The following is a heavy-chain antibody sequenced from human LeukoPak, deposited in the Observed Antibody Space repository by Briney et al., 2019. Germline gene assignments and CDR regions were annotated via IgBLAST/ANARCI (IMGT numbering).Heavy chain of an antibody. D-gene: IGHD5-18*01. V-gene: IGHV3-21*01. CDR1: GFIFSSFS. CDR3: ERGGSDTARAQDY. CDR2: ISTSGGLSSI. Sequence: MAGGSLRLSCAASGFIFSSFSVNWVRQAPGKGLEWVSSISTSGGLSSIYYADSVKGRFTISRDNAKNTLYLQVNSLRAEDTAVYFCERGGSDTARAQDYWGQGPLFIVSS. J-gene: IGHJ4*02.